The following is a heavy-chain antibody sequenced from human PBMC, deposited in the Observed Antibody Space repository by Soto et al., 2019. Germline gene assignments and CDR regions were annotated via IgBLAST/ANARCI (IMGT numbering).Heavy chain of an antibody. D-gene: IGHD3-3*01. CDR2: INHSGST. Sequence: PSETLSLTXAVYGGSFSGYYWSWIRQPPGKGLEWIGEINHSGSTNYNPSLKSRVTISVDTSKNQFSLKLSSVTAADTAVYYCARVRGSWGFLEWLSPHYFDYWGQGTLVTVSS. V-gene: IGHV4-34*01. CDR1: GGSFSGYY. CDR3: ARVRGSWGFLEWLSPHYFDY. J-gene: IGHJ4*02.